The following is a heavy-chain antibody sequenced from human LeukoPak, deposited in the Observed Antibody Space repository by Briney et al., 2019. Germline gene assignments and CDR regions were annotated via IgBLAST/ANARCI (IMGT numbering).Heavy chain of an antibody. J-gene: IGHJ4*02. D-gene: IGHD2-15*01. V-gene: IGHV1-2*02. CDR3: ARVPLGYCSGGSCYRVLYFDY. CDR1: GYTFTGYY. Sequence: GASVKVSCKASGYTFTGYYTHWVRQAPGQGLEWMGWINPNSGGTNYAQKFQGRVTMTRDTSISTAYMELSRLRSDDTAVYYCARVPLGYCSGGSCYRVLYFDYWGQGTLVTVSS. CDR2: INPNSGGT.